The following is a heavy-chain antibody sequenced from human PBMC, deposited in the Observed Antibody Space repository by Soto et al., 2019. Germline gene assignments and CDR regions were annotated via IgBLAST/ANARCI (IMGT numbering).Heavy chain of an antibody. V-gene: IGHV3-23*01. D-gene: IGHD4-17*01. CDR3: AKDRLGDYYYYGMDV. CDR2: IGDRGTTT. Sequence: EVQLLQSGGGLVQPGGSLRLSCVGSGFTFSRYAMIWVRQTPGKGLEWVSGIGDRGTTTYYADSVKGRFTISRDNSGNNLFLQMNSLRAEDTAVYYCAKDRLGDYYYYGMDVWGQGTTVTVS. CDR1: GFTFSRYA. J-gene: IGHJ6*02.